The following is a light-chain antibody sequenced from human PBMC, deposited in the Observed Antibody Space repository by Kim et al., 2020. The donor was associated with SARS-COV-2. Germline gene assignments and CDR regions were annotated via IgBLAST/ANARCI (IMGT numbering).Light chain of an antibody. J-gene: IGLJ2*01. CDR3: QVWDSSSDHVV. CDR2: YDS. V-gene: IGLV3-21*04. Sequence: APGRTARITCGRNNIGSKSVHWYQQKRGQAAVLVIYYDSDRPSGIPERFYGSNSGNTATLTIGRVEAGDEADYYCQVWDSSSDHVVFGGGTQLTVL. CDR1: NIGSKS.